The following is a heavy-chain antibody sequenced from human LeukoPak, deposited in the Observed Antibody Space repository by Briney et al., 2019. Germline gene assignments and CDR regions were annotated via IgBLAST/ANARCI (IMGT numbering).Heavy chain of an antibody. Sequence: GGSLRLSCAASGFTVSGNYMSWVRQAPGKGLEWVSVIYSGGSTYYADSVKGRFTISRDNSKNTLYLQVNSLRAEDTAVYYCATNAGYYYYMDVWGKGTTVTISS. CDR3: ATNAGYYYYMDV. V-gene: IGHV3-66*01. CDR1: GFTVSGNY. J-gene: IGHJ6*03. CDR2: IYSGGST.